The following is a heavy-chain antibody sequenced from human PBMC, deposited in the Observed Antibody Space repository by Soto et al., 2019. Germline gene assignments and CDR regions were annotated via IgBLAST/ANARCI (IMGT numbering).Heavy chain of an antibody. J-gene: IGHJ6*02. CDR2: IYYSGST. CDR3: ARDTYYDFWSGTRGMDV. D-gene: IGHD3-3*01. Sequence: SETLSLTCTVSGGSVSSGSYYWSWIRQPPGKGLEWIGYIYYSGSTNYNPSLKSRVTISVDTSKNQFSLKLSSVTAADTAVYYCARDTYYDFWSGTRGMDVWGQGTTVTVSS. V-gene: IGHV4-61*01. CDR1: GGSVSSGSYY.